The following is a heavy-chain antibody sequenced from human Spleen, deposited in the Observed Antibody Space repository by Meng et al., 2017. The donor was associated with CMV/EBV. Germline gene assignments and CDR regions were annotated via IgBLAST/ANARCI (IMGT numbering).Heavy chain of an antibody. J-gene: IGHJ3*02. D-gene: IGHD3-10*01. V-gene: IGHV1-18*01. CDR2: ISTYTGNT. Sequence: ASVKVSCKASGYTFNSYGISWVRQAPGQGPEWMGWISTYTGNTNHAQNVQGRVTMTTETATSTVYMELRSLRSDDTAVYYVARDCPHYGSGVCGDIWGQGTMVTVSS. CDR1: GYTFNSYG. CDR3: ARDCPHYGSGVCGDI.